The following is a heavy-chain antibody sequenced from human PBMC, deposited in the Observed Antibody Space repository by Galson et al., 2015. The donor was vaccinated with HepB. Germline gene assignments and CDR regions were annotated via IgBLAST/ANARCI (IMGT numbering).Heavy chain of an antibody. CDR3: AREPRRSSGYYGSVY. D-gene: IGHD3-22*01. V-gene: IGHV4-31*03. CDR2: ISYSGNT. J-gene: IGHJ4*02. Sequence: TLSLTCTVSGDSISSGGFLWTRIRQHPGKGLEWIGYISYSGNTYYNPSLKSRLTISGHTSKNQFSLSLTSVTAADTAVYYCAREPRRSSGYYGSVYWGQGTQVTVSS. CDR1: GDSISSGGFL.